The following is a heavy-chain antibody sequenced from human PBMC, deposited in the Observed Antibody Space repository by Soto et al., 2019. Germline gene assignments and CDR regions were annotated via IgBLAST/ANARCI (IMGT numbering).Heavy chain of an antibody. V-gene: IGHV3-48*03. D-gene: IGHD6-19*01. J-gene: IGHJ4*02. CDR3: ARDLVVEYKLIVAGTVFDY. CDR2: ISSSGSTI. Sequence: EVQLVESGGGLVQPGGSLRLSCAASGFTFSSYEMNRVRQAPGKGLEWVSYISSSGSTIYYADSVKGRFTISRDNAKNSLYLQMNSLRAEDTAVYYCARDLVVEYKLIVAGTVFDYWGQGTLVTVSS. CDR1: GFTFSSYE.